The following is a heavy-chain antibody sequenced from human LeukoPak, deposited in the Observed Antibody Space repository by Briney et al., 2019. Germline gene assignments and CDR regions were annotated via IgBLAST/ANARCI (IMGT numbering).Heavy chain of an antibody. D-gene: IGHD3-22*01. V-gene: IGHV3-7*05. CDR3: ARDVGYDSSGSYPYYFDY. J-gene: IGHJ4*02. Sequence: GGSLRLSCAASRFTFSSYWTTWVRQAPGKGLEWVANIKQDGSEKHYVDSVQGRFTISRDNAKNSLYLQMNSLRAEDTAVYYCARDVGYDSSGSYPYYFDYWGLGTLVTVSS. CDR1: RFTFSSYW. CDR2: IKQDGSEK.